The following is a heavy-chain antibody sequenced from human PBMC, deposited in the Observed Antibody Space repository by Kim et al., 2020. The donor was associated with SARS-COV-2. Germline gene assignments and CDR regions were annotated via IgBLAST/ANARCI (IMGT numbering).Heavy chain of an antibody. Sequence: GGSLRLSCAASGFTFSGSAMHWVRQASGKGLEWVGRIRSKANSYATAYAASVKGRFTISRDDSKNTAYLQMNSLKTEDTAVYYCTKGGAPGLNVIDYWGQGTLVTVSS. J-gene: IGHJ4*02. CDR3: TKGGAPGLNVIDY. D-gene: IGHD3-16*01. CDR1: GFTFSGSA. V-gene: IGHV3-73*01. CDR2: IRSKANSYAT.